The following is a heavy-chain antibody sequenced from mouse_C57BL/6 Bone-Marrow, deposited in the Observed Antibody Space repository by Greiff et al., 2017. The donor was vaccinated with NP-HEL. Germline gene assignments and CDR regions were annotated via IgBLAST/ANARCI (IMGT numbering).Heavy chain of an antibody. V-gene: IGHV1-77*01. J-gene: IGHJ2*01. Sequence: QVQLQQPGAELVKPGASVKVSCKASGYTFTDYYINWVKQRPGQGLEWIGKIGPGSGSTYYNEKFKGKATLTADKSSSTAYMQLSSLTSEDSAVYFCARYNYYGSSYFDYWGQGTTLTVSS. CDR3: ARYNYYGSSYFDY. CDR1: GYTFTDYY. CDR2: IGPGSGST. D-gene: IGHD1-1*01.